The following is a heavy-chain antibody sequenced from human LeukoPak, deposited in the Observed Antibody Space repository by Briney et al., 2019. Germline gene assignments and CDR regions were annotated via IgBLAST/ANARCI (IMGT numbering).Heavy chain of an antibody. J-gene: IGHJ6*02. Sequence: GGSLRLSCAASGFTFSSYWMSWVRQAPGKGLELVANIKQDGSEKYYVDSVKGRFTISRDNAKNSLYLQMNSLRAEDTAVYYCARGHFVVVVAEYGMDVWGQGTTVTVSS. V-gene: IGHV3-7*01. CDR1: GFTFSSYW. CDR2: IKQDGSEK. D-gene: IGHD2-15*01. CDR3: ARGHFVVVVAEYGMDV.